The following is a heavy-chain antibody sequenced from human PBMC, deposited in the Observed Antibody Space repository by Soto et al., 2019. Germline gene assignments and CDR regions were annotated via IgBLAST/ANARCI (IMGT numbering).Heavy chain of an antibody. D-gene: IGHD4-17*01. V-gene: IGHV4-34*01. Sequence: SDTMSLTCTVSGGAFRLYSWSWIRQPPGKGLEWIGEINHSGSTNYNPSLKSRVTISVDTSKNQFSLKLSSVTAADTAVYYCARGGSMTTVTCLDYWGQG. CDR1: GGAFRLYS. CDR2: INHSGST. J-gene: IGHJ4*02. CDR3: ARGGSMTTVTCLDY.